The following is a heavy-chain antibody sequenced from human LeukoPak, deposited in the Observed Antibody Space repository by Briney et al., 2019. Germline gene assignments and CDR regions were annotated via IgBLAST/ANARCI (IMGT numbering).Heavy chain of an antibody. CDR2: INPNSGGT. D-gene: IGHD3-3*01. J-gene: IGHJ4*02. CDR1: GYTFTGYY. CDR3: ARDLLSGVVI. Sequence: ASVKVSCKASGYTFTGYYMHLVRQAPGQGLDWMGRINPNSGGTNYAQKFQGRVNMTRDTSISTADMERSRPRSDDTAVYYCARDLLSGVVIWGQGTLVTISS. V-gene: IGHV1-2*06.